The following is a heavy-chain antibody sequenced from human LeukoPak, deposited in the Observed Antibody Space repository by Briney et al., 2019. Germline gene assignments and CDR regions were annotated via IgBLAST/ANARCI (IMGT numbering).Heavy chain of an antibody. CDR3: ARDLVSLGERGNWFDP. J-gene: IGHJ5*02. Sequence: GASVKVSCKASGYTFTGYYMHWVRQAPGQGLEWMGWINPNSGGTNYAQKFQGRVTMTRDTSISTAYMELSRLRSDDTAVYYCARDLVSLGERGNWFDPWGQGTLVTVSS. D-gene: IGHD1-1*01. CDR1: GYTFTGYY. V-gene: IGHV1-2*02. CDR2: INPNSGGT.